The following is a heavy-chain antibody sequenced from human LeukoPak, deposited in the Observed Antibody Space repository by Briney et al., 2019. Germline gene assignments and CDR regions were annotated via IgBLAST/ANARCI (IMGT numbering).Heavy chain of an antibody. Sequence: GGSLRLSYADSGFTFSRNAMSWVRQAPGKGLEWVSAISGSGGSTYYADSVKGRFTISRDNSKNTLSLQMNSLRAEDTAVYYCAKDWGTNWQNWFDSWGQGTLVTVSS. CDR1: GFTFSRNA. J-gene: IGHJ5*01. CDR2: ISGSGGST. CDR3: AKDWGTNWQNWFDS. D-gene: IGHD3-16*01. V-gene: IGHV3-23*01.